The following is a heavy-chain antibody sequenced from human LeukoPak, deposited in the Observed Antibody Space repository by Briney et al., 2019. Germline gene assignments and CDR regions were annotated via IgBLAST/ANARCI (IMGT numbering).Heavy chain of an antibody. D-gene: IGHD2-2*01. CDR2: IYSGGST. J-gene: IGHJ3*02. V-gene: IGHV3-66*01. CDR1: GFTFSRYW. Sequence: GGSLRLSCATSGFTFSRYWMSWVRQAPGKGPEWVSVIYSGGSTYYADSVKGRFTISRDNSKNTLYLQMNSLRAEDTAVYYCAREESGFSSTSWYAFDIWGQGTMVTVSS. CDR3: AREESGFSSTSWYAFDI.